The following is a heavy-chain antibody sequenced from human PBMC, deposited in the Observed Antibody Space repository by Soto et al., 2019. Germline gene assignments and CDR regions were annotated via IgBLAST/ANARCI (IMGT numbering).Heavy chain of an antibody. CDR3: ARDLGYSSSWYYYYGLDV. V-gene: IGHV3-48*02. J-gene: IGHJ6*02. CDR2: ISRSGSLN. Sequence: GGSLRLSCAASGFSFSDYSMNWVRQAPGKGLEWLSYISRSGSLNYYADSVKGRFTISRDNAKNSLYLEMNSVRDEDTAMYYCARDLGYSSSWYYYYGLDVWGHGTAVTVS. D-gene: IGHD6-13*01. CDR1: GFSFSDYS.